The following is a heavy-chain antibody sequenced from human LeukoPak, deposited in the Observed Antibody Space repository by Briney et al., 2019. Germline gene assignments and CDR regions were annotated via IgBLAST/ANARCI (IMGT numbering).Heavy chain of an antibody. CDR2: IYYSGTT. Sequence: PSETLSLTCTVSGGSISTYYWNWIRQPPGKGLEWIGYIYYSGTTNYNPSLKSRVSMSVDTSKNQFSLKLSSVTAADTAVYYCASLLLRDYAFDIWGQGTMVTVSS. CDR3: ASLLLRDYAFDI. D-gene: IGHD1-26*01. J-gene: IGHJ3*02. V-gene: IGHV4-59*08. CDR1: GGSISTYY.